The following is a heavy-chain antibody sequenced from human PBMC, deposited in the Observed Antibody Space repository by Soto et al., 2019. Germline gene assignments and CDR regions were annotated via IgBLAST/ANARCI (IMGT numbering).Heavy chain of an antibody. CDR1: GGSITSYY. J-gene: IGHJ4*02. CDR3: ARDYYGSGSRFDY. V-gene: IGHV4-4*07. CDR2: IYTNGDT. Sequence: PSETLSLTCTVSGGSITSYYWSWIRQPAGKGLEWIGRIYTNGDTNYNPSLKSRVTMSVDTSKNQFSLNLSSVTAADTAVYYCARDYYGSGSRFDYWGQGTQVTVS. D-gene: IGHD3-10*01.